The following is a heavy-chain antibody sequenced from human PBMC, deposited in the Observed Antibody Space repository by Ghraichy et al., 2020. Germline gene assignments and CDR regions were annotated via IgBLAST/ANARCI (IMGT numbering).Heavy chain of an antibody. Sequence: SETLSLTCAVSGGSISTYYWSWIRQPPGKGLEWIGDIHFSGITNYNPSLKSRVTISVDTSKNQFSLKLSSVTAADTAVYYCARQKCSGTSCYEVSAFDIWGQGTMVTVSS. D-gene: IGHD2-2*01. V-gene: IGHV4-59*08. J-gene: IGHJ3*02. CDR1: GGSISTYY. CDR2: IHFSGIT. CDR3: ARQKCSGTSCYEVSAFDI.